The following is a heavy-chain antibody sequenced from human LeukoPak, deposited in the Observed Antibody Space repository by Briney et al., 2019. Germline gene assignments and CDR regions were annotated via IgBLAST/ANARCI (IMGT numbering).Heavy chain of an antibody. D-gene: IGHD1-26*01. CDR2: INWNGGST. Sequence: PGGSLRLSCAASGFTFDDYGMSWVRQAPGKRLEWVSSINWNGGSTGYADSVKGRFTISRDNAKNSLYLQMNSLRAEDTALYYCARLVGATVLDAFDIWGQGTMVTVSS. J-gene: IGHJ3*02. V-gene: IGHV3-20*04. CDR3: ARLVGATVLDAFDI. CDR1: GFTFDDYG.